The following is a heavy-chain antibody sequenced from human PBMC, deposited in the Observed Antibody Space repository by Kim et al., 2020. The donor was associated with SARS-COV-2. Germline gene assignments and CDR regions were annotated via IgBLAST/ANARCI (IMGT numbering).Heavy chain of an antibody. V-gene: IGHV3-11*03. CDR2: ISSSSSYT. CDR1: GFTFSDYY. Sequence: GSLRLSCAGSGFTFSDYYMSWIRQAPGKGLEWVSYISSSSSYTNYADSVKGRFTISRDNAKNSLYLQMNSLRAEDTAVYYCASTDYYDSSGYYYFDYWGQGTLVTVSS. CDR3: ASTDYYDSSGYYYFDY. D-gene: IGHD3-22*01. J-gene: IGHJ4*02.